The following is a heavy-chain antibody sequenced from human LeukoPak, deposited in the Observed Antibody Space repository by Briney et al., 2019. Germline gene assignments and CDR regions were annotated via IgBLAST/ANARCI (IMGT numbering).Heavy chain of an antibody. V-gene: IGHV3-23*01. D-gene: IGHD2-8*01. J-gene: IGHJ4*02. CDR1: GFTFSSYA. CDR3: AKSDIVLMVYANTFDY. Sequence: GGSLRLSRAASGFTFSSYAMSWVRQAPGKGLEWVSAISGSGGSTYYADSVKGRFTISRDNSKNTLYLQMNSLRAEDTAVYYCAKSDIVLMVYANTFDYWGQGTLVTVSS. CDR2: ISGSGGST.